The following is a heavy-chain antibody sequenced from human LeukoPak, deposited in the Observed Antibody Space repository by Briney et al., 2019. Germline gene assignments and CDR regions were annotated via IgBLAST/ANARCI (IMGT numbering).Heavy chain of an antibody. V-gene: IGHV4-39*07. CDR3: PREGVWFGELNYYYYYMDV. D-gene: IGHD3-10*01. CDR2: VYYSGNT. J-gene: IGHJ6*03. Sequence: PSETLSLTCTVSGASISSSSYYWGWIRQPPGKGLEWIGSVYYSGNTYYNPSLKSRVTISVDASKNQFSLNLNSVTAADTAVYYCPREGVWFGELNYYYYYMDVWGKGTTVTISS. CDR1: GASISSSSYY.